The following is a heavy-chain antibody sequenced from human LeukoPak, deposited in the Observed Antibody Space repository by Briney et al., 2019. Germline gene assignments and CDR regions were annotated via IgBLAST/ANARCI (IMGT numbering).Heavy chain of an antibody. CDR3: ARDTGSPKDV. CDR1: GYSISSGYY. J-gene: IGHJ6*04. CDR2: IYHSGST. D-gene: IGHD1-14*01. Sequence: SETLSLTCTVSGYSISSGYYWGWIRQPPGKGLEWIGSIYHSGSTYYNPSLKSRVTISVDTSKNQFSLKLSSVTAADTAVYYCARDTGSPKDVWGKGTTVTVSS. V-gene: IGHV4-38-2*02.